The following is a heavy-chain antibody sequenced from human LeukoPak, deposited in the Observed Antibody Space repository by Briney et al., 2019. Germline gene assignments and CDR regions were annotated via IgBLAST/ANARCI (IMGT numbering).Heavy chain of an antibody. D-gene: IGHD6-6*01. CDR1: GGSISSYY. CDR3: ASSTKGSSSDY. V-gene: IGHV4-59*01. Sequence: PSETLSLTCTVSGGSISSYYWSWIRQPPGKGLEWIGYIYYSGSTNYNPSLKSRVTISVDTSKNQFSLKLRSVTAADTAVYYCASSTKGSSSDYWGQGTLVTVSS. J-gene: IGHJ4*02. CDR2: IYYSGST.